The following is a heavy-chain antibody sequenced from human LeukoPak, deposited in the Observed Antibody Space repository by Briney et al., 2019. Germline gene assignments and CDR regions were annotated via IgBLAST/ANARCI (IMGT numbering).Heavy chain of an antibody. D-gene: IGHD6-13*01. CDR3: ARDRSSWTHGAFDI. CDR1: GGSFSDHF. Sequence: PSETLSLTCAVYGGSFSDHFWSWIRQPPGKGLEWIGEITHSGSTNYNASLESRVTISVDTSKNQFSLKLSSVTAADTAVYYCARDRSSWTHGAFDIWGQGTMVTVSS. J-gene: IGHJ3*02. V-gene: IGHV4-34*01. CDR2: ITHSGST.